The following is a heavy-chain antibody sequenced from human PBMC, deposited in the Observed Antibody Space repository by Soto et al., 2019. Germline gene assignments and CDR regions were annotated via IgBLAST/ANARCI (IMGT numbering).Heavy chain of an antibody. D-gene: IGHD5-12*01. Sequence: EVQLVESGGGLVQPGRSLRLSCAASGFTFDDYAMHWVRQAQGKGLEWVSGISWNSGSIGYADSVKGRFTISRDNAKNSRYRQMNSLRSEDTALYYCAEDMGYDWSPLGYFDYWGQGTLVTVSS. CDR2: ISWNSGSI. CDR1: GFTFDDYA. J-gene: IGHJ4*02. V-gene: IGHV3-9*01. CDR3: AEDMGYDWSPLGYFDY.